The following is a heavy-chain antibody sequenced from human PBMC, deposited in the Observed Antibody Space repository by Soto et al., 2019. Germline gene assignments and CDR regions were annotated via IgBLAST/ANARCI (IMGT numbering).Heavy chain of an antibody. V-gene: IGHV1-46*03. CDR1: GYTFTSYY. Sequence: ASVKVSCKASGYTFTSYYMHWVRRAPGQGLEWMGIINPSGGSTSYAQKFQGRVTMTRDTSTSTVYMELSSLRSEDTAVYYCARDSKYSASTHDEYYYYYYMDVWGKGTTVTVSS. CDR2: INPSGGST. CDR3: ARDSKYSASTHDEYYYYYYMDV. J-gene: IGHJ6*03. D-gene: IGHD2-15*01.